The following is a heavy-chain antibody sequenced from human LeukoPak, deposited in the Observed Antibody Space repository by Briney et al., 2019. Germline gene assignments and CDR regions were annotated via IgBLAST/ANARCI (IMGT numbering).Heavy chain of an antibody. Sequence: SVKVSCKASGGTFSSYTISWVRQAPGQGLEWMGRIIPILGIANYAQKFQGRVTITADKSTSTAYMELSSLRSEDTAVYYCASKERPAAMQDYSMYYYYYMDVWGKGTTVTVSS. J-gene: IGHJ6*03. CDR3: ASKERPAAMQDYSMYYYYYMDV. CDR2: IIPILGIA. D-gene: IGHD2-2*01. V-gene: IGHV1-69*02. CDR1: GGTFSSYT.